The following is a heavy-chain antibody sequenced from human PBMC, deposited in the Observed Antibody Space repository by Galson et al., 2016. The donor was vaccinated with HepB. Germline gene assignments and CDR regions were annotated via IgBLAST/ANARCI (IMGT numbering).Heavy chain of an antibody. V-gene: IGHV3-23*01. Sequence: SLRLSCAASGFTFSSYAMSWVRQAPGKGLEWVSGISGSGGSTNYGDSVRGRFTISRDNAKNSLYVQMNSLSAEDTAVYYCARFSGRYNGDFDYWGQGTLVTVSS. CDR3: ARFSGRYNGDFDY. D-gene: IGHD1-26*01. J-gene: IGHJ4*02. CDR2: ISGSGGST. CDR1: GFTFSSYA.